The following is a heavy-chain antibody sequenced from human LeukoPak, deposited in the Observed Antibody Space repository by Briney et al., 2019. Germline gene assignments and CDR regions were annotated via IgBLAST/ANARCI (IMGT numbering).Heavy chain of an antibody. CDR1: GFTFSSYS. V-gene: IGHV3-21*01. J-gene: IGHJ3*02. D-gene: IGHD3-3*01. CDR3: ASRVYYDFWSGYSPRAFDI. Sequence: GGSLRLSCAASGFTFSSYSMNWVRQAPGKGLEWVSSISSSSSYIYYADSVKGRFTISRDNAKNSLYLQMNSLRAEDTAVYYCASRVYYDFWSGYSPRAFDIWGQGTMVTVSS. CDR2: ISSSSSYI.